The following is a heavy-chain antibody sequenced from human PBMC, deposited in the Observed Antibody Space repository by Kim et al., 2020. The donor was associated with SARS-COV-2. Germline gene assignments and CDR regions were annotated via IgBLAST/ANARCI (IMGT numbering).Heavy chain of an antibody. V-gene: IGHV3-48*03. CDR2: IIGSGTTI. CDR3: SSVPNYSPFDY. Sequence: GGSLRLSCIASGFTFSSYEMNWVRQAPGKGLEWVSHIIGSGTTIAYAASVSVRFTISIDNDKNSLCLQMNILRAEDTAVYYCSSVPNYSPFDYLCHGTLV. J-gene: IGHJ4*01. CDR1: GFTFSSYE. D-gene: IGHD4-4*01.